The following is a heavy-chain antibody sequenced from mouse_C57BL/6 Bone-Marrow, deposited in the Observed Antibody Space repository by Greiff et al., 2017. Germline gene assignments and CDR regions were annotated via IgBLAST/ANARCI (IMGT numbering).Heavy chain of an antibody. CDR3: ARGAYSFFYAMDY. Sequence: QVQLQQSGAELARPGASVKLSCKASGYTFTSYGISWVKQRTGQGLEWIGEIYPRSGNTYYNEKFKGKATLTADKSSSTAYMELRSLTSEDSAVHFCARGAYSFFYAMDYWGQGTSVTVSS. CDR2: IYPRSGNT. CDR1: GYTFTSYG. D-gene: IGHD2-12*01. J-gene: IGHJ4*01. V-gene: IGHV1-81*01.